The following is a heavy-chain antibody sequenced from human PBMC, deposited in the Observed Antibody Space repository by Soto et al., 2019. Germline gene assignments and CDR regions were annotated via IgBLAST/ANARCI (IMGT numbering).Heavy chain of an antibody. CDR1: GGPIRSSSHY. D-gene: IGHD1-1*01. CDR2: IDESGDS. CDR3: AREGGYVDY. V-gene: IGHV4-39*02. Sequence: LSLTCTVSGGPIRSSSHYWGWIRQSPGTGLEWIGSIDESGDSYYNPSLKSRVAILVDTSKNQFSLKLMSVTGADSAIYYCAREGGYVDYWGQGTLVTVSS. J-gene: IGHJ4*02.